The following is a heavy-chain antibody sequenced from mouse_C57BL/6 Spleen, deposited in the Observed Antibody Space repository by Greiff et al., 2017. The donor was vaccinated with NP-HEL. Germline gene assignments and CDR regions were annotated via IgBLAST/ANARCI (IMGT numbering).Heavy chain of an antibody. J-gene: IGHJ3*01. Sequence: QVQLQQSGAELVKPGASVKLSCKASGYTFTEYTMHWVKQRSGQGLEWIGWFYPGSGGIKYNEKFKDKATLTADKSSSTAYMELRSLTSVNAAVDVWARHEEPYACAYWGQGTLVTVSA. CDR2: FYPGSGGI. D-gene: IGHD2-12*01. CDR1: GYTFTEYT. V-gene: IGHV1-62-2*01. CDR3: ARHEEPYACAY.